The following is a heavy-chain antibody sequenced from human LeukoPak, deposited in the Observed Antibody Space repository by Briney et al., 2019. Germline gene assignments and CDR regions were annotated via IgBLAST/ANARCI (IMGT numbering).Heavy chain of an antibody. CDR2: IYYSGST. V-gene: IGHV4-30-4*07. CDR3: ARADLAYCGGDCYSNYMDV. Sequence: SQTLSLTCAVSGGSISSGGYSWSWIRQPPGKGLEWIGYIYYSGSTYYNPSLKSRVTISVDTSKNQFSLKLSSVTAADTAVYYCARADLAYCGGDCYSNYMDVWGKGTTVTVSS. D-gene: IGHD2-21*02. J-gene: IGHJ6*03. CDR1: GGSISSGGYS.